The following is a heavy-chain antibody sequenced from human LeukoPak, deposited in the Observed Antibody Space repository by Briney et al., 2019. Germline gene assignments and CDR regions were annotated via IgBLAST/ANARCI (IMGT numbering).Heavy chain of an antibody. J-gene: IGHJ6*03. CDR1: GFTFSSYA. V-gene: IGHV3-30*04. CDR3: AKDLRRTMVRGVITFYYMDV. CDR2: ISYDGSNK. Sequence: GGSLRLSCAASGFTFSSYAMHWVRQAPGKGLEWVAVISYDGSNKYYADSVKGRFTISRDNSKNTLYLQMNSLRAEDTAVYYCAKDLRRTMVRGVITFYYMDVWGKGTTVTISS. D-gene: IGHD3-10*01.